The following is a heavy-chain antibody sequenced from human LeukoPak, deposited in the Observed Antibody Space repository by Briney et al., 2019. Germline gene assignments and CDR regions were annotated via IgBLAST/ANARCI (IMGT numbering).Heavy chain of an antibody. V-gene: IGHV4-39*01. D-gene: IGHD1-26*01. Sequence: SETLSLTCTVSGGSISSSSYYWGWIRQPPGKGLEWIGSIYYSGSTYYNPSLKSRVTISVDTSKNQFSLKLSSVTAADTAVYYCARQMGRVGYFDYWGQGTLVTVSS. CDR2: IYYSGST. CDR3: ARQMGRVGYFDY. J-gene: IGHJ4*02. CDR1: GGSISSSSYY.